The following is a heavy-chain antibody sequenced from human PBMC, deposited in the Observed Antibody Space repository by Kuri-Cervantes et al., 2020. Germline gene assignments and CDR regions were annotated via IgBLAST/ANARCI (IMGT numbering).Heavy chain of an antibody. Sequence: LSLTCAASGFTFSSYAMSWVRQAPGKGLEWVSAISGSGGSTYYADSVKGRFTISRDNSKNTLYLQMNSLRAEDTAVYYCAKEFGYYDSSGYYLFDAFDIWGQGTMVTVSS. CDR3: AKEFGYYDSSGYYLFDAFDI. J-gene: IGHJ3*02. CDR2: ISGSGGST. V-gene: IGHV3-23*01. D-gene: IGHD3-22*01. CDR1: GFTFSSYA.